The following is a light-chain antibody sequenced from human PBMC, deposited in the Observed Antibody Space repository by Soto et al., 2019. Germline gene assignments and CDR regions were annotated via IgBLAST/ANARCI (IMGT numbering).Light chain of an antibody. CDR2: GAS. CDR1: QSVSSN. V-gene: IGKV3-15*01. Sequence: EIVMTQSPATLSVSPGERATLSCRASQSVSSNLAWYQQKPGQAPRLLIYGASTRATGIPARFSGRVSGTEFTLTISSLQSEDFAVYYCQQSNNWWTFGQGTKVEIK. CDR3: QQSNNWWT. J-gene: IGKJ1*01.